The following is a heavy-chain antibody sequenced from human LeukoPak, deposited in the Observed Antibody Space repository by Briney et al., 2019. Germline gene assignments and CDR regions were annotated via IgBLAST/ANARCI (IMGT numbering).Heavy chain of an antibody. Sequence: ASVKVSCKASGYTFTSYAMNWVRQAPGQGLEWMGWINAYNGNTNYAQKLQGRVTMTTDTSTSTAYMELRSLRSDDTAVYYCARVVRGEDYWGQGTLVTVSS. CDR1: GYTFTSYA. D-gene: IGHD3-16*01. CDR2: INAYNGNT. V-gene: IGHV1-18*01. J-gene: IGHJ4*02. CDR3: ARVVRGEDY.